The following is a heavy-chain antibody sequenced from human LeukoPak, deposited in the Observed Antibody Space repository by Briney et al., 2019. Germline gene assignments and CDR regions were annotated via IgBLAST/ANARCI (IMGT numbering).Heavy chain of an antibody. J-gene: IGHJ4*02. D-gene: IGHD1-14*01. CDR2: ISGSGGST. V-gene: IGHV3-23*01. CDR3: ARDRGRNSFDY. CDR1: GFTFSSYW. Sequence: GGSLRLSCAASGFTFSSYWMSWVRQAPGKGLEWVSAISGSGGSTYYADSVKGRFTISRDNSKNTLYLQMNSLRAEDTAVYYCARDRGRNSFDYWGQGTLVSVSS.